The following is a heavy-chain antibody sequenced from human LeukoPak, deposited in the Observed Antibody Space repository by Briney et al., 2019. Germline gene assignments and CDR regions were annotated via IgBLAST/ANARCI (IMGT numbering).Heavy chain of an antibody. CDR1: GGSFSSYY. J-gene: IGHJ5*02. Sequence: SETLSLTCTVSGGSFSSYYWSWIRQPPGKGLEWIGYIYYSGSTNYNPSLKSRVTISVDTSKNQFSLKLSSVTAADTAVYYCATGNWNDGSFGLGWFDPWGQGTLVTVSS. D-gene: IGHD1-20*01. CDR2: IYYSGST. CDR3: ATGNWNDGSFGLGWFDP. V-gene: IGHV4-59*01.